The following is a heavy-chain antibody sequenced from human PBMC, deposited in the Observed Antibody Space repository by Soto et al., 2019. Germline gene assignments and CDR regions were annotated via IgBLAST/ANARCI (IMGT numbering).Heavy chain of an antibody. CDR2: MSYDGSSK. CDR3: ARDAVAMDY. D-gene: IGHD6-19*01. CDR1: EFTISSYA. Sequence: GSLRLSCAASEFTISSYAMHWVRQAPGKGLEWVAVMSYDGSSKYNTDSVKGPFIVSRDKSKNTVYLQMHSLTVEDTAVYYCARDAVAMDYWGQGTLVTVSS. V-gene: IGHV3-30-3*01. J-gene: IGHJ4*02.